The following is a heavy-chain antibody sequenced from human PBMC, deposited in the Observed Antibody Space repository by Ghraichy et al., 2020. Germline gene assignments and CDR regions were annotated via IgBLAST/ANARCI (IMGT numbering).Heavy chain of an antibody. CDR2: IYTSGST. J-gene: IGHJ4*02. Sequence: SETLSLTCTVSGGSISSYYWSWIRQPAGKGLEWIGRIYTSGSTNYNPSLKSRVTMSVDTSKNQFSLKLRSVTAADTAVYYCSGTYCSSTSCSASILYFWGQGTLVTVSS. V-gene: IGHV4-4*07. CDR1: GGSISSYY. D-gene: IGHD2-2*01. CDR3: SGTYCSSTSCSASILYF.